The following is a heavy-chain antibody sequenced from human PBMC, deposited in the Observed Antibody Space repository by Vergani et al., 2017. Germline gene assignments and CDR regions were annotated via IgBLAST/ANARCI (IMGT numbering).Heavy chain of an antibody. D-gene: IGHD3-10*01. V-gene: IGHV1-2*02. CDR1: GYSLSDHY. CDR3: ARNRGRGGSYSVSGFDP. J-gene: IGHJ5*02. CDR2: LDPHTGDT. Sequence: QVQLVQSGAEVRKPGASVKVSCKASGYSLSDHYIHWVRQAPGQGFEWMGRLDPHTGDTKYAEKFQGRAILTRDRSISTAYMELISLISDDTAVYYCARNRGRGGSYSVSGFDPWAQGTEVTVAS.